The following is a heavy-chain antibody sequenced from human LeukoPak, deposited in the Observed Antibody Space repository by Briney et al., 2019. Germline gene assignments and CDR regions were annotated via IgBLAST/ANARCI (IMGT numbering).Heavy chain of an antibody. D-gene: IGHD2-15*01. J-gene: IGHJ6*02. V-gene: IGHV3-23*01. CDR2: ISGSGGST. CDR3: AKVQRDFVVVVAATRDYYYYGMDV. Sequence: PGGSLRLSCAASGFTFSNYAMTWVRQAPGKGLEWVSAISGSGGSTYYADSVKGRFTISRDNSKNTLYLQMNSLRAEDTAVYYCAKVQRDFVVVVAATRDYYYYGMDVWGQGTTVTVSS. CDR1: GFTFSNYA.